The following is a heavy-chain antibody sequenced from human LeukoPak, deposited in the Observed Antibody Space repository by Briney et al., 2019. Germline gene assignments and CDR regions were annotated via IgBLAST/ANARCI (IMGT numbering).Heavy chain of an antibody. Sequence: GGSLRLSCAASGFTFSSFWMHWVRQAPGKWLVWVLSIGDSGVPTYYADSVKCRFTISRDNSQNTLYLQMNSLRADATAEYYCAKVAPWTYFDSWGQGTLVTVSS. J-gene: IGHJ4*02. D-gene: IGHD3/OR15-3a*01. CDR2: IGDSGVPT. V-gene: IGHV3-23*01. CDR3: AKVAPWTYFDS. CDR1: GFTFSSFW.